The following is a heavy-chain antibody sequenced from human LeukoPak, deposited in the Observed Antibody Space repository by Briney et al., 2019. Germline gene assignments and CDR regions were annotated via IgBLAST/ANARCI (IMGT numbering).Heavy chain of an antibody. CDR3: ARDGAMDAFDI. CDR1: GFTFSSYA. CDR2: ISYDGSNK. V-gene: IGHV3-30-3*01. D-gene: IGHD1-26*01. Sequence: PSGGSLRLSCAASGFTFSSYAMHWVRQAPGKGLEWVAVISYDGSNKYYADSVKGRFTISRDNSKNTLYLQMNSLRAEDTAVYYCARDGAMDAFDIWGQGTMVTVSS. J-gene: IGHJ3*02.